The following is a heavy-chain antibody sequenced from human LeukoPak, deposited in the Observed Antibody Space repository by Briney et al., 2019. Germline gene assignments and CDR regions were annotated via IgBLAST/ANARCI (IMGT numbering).Heavy chain of an antibody. J-gene: IGHJ4*02. CDR1: GFTLSSYA. V-gene: IGHV3-23*01. D-gene: IGHD6-6*01. CDR2: ISGSGGST. CDR3: AKGRYSSSHYIGDY. Sequence: GGSLRLSCAASGFTLSSYAMSWVRQAPGKGLEWVSAISGSGGSTYYADSVKGRFTISRDNSKNTVSLGMNSLRAEDTAVYYCAKGRYSSSHYIGDYWGQGMLVTVSS.